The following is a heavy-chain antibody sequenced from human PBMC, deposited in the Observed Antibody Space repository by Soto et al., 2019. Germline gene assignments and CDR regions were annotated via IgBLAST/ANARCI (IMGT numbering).Heavy chain of an antibody. CDR2: ISSTSVTI. J-gene: IGHJ4*02. V-gene: IGHV3-48*04. D-gene: IGHD3-10*01. CDR3: TREDFYGSGSPPNPVPN. CDR1: GFTFSSYS. Sequence: EVQLVESGGGLVQPGGSLRLSCAASGFTFSSYSMNWIRQAPGKGLEWVSYISSTSVTINYADSVKGRFVISRDNGKNSLYLQMNSLRREDTAVYYCTREDFYGSGSPPNPVPNGGQGTLVTVSS.